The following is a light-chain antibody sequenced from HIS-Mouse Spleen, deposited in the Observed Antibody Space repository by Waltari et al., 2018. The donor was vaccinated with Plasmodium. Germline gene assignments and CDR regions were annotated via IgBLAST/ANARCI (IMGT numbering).Light chain of an antibody. V-gene: IGKV4-1*01. J-gene: IGKJ1*01. CDR2: WAS. Sequence: DERATINCKSSQSVLYSSNNKNYLAWYQQKPGQPPKLLIYWASTRESGVPDRFSGSGSGTDFTLTISSLQAEDVAVYYCQQYYSTPWTFGQGTKVEIK. CDR1: QSVLYSSNNKNY. CDR3: QQYYSTPWT.